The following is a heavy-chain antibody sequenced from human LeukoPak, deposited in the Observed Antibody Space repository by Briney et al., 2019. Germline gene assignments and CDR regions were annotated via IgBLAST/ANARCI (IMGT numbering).Heavy chain of an antibody. V-gene: IGHV4-34*01. CDR1: GGSFSGYY. J-gene: IGHJ4*02. Sequence: SETLSLACAVCGGSFSGYYWSWIRQPPGKGLEWIGEINHSGSTNYNPSLKSRVTISVDTSKNQFSLKLSSVTAADTAVYYCARIDTAMVYPFDYWGQGTLVTVSS. CDR2: INHSGST. D-gene: IGHD5-18*01. CDR3: ARIDTAMVYPFDY.